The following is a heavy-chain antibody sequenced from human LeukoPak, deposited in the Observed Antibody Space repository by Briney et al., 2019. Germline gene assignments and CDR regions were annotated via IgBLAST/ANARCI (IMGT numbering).Heavy chain of an antibody. CDR3: ARGHGTTNY. V-gene: IGHV4-34*01. Sequence: SETLSLTCAVYGGSFSGYYWSWIRQPPGKGLEWIWEINHSGSTNYNPSLKSRVTISVDTSKNQFSLKLSSVTAADTAVYYCARGHGTTNYWGQGPLVTVSS. CDR1: GGSFSGYY. CDR2: INHSGST. D-gene: IGHD1-1*01. J-gene: IGHJ4*02.